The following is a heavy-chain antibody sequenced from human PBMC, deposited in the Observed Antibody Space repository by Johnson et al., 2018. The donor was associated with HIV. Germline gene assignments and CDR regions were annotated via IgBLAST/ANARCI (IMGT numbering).Heavy chain of an antibody. V-gene: IGHV3-13*01. CDR2: IGTAGDT. Sequence: EVQLVESGGGLVQPGGSLRLSCAASGFTFSSYDMHWVRQATGKGLEWVSAIGTAGDTYYPGSVKGRFTISRENAKNSLYLQMNSLRAEDTAVYYCAKGRSGTTASIDAFDIWGQGTMVTVSS. CDR3: AKGRSGTTASIDAFDI. J-gene: IGHJ3*02. CDR1: GFTFSSYD. D-gene: IGHD1-7*01.